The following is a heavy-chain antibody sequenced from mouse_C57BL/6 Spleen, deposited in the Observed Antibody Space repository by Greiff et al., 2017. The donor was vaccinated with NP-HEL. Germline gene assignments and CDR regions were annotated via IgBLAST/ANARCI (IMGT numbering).Heavy chain of an antibody. Sequence: VQLQQSGPVLVKPGASVKMSCKASGYTFTDYYMNWVKQSHGKSLEWIGVINPYNGGTSYNQKFKGKATLTVDKSSSTAYMELNSLTSEDSAVYYCARPYYYGSGYRFAYWGQGTLVTVSA. D-gene: IGHD1-1*01. CDR3: ARPYYYGSGYRFAY. V-gene: IGHV1-19*01. CDR1: GYTFTDYY. CDR2: INPYNGGT. J-gene: IGHJ3*01.